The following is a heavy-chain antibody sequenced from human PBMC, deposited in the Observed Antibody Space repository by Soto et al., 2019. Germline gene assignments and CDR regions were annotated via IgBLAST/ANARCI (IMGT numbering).Heavy chain of an antibody. J-gene: IGHJ6*02. CDR3: ARDRGYSYNYYYYGMDV. D-gene: IGHD5-18*01. Sequence: ASVKVSCQASGYTFTSYSMHWVRQAPGQRLAWMGWINAGNGNTKYSQKFQGRVTITSDTSASTAYMELSSLRFEDTAVDYCARDRGYSYNYYYYGMDVWGQGTTVTVSS. CDR1: GYTFTSYS. V-gene: IGHV1-3*01. CDR2: INAGNGNT.